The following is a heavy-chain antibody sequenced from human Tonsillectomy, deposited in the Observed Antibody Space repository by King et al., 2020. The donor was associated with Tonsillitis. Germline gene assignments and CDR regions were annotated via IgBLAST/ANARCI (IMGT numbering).Heavy chain of an antibody. J-gene: IGHJ4*02. Sequence: VQLQESGPGLVKPSETLSLTCTVSGGSISSYYWSWIRQPAGKGLEWIGRIYYTGSTNYSPSLKSRITMSVDTSKNQFSLKLSSVTAADTAVYYCARDLTIFGVVIEYYFDYWGQGTLVTVSS. V-gene: IGHV4-4*07. CDR1: GGSISSYY. D-gene: IGHD3-3*01. CDR3: ARDLTIFGVVIEYYFDY. CDR2: IYYTGST.